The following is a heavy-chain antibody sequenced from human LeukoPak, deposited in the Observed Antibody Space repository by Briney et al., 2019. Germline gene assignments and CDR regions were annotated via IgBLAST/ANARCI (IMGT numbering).Heavy chain of an antibody. CDR2: INQDGSVK. V-gene: IGHV3-7*01. CDR1: GFTFSSDW. CDR3: ARGDSGDWAL. D-gene: IGHD2-21*02. Sequence: GGSLRLSCAASGFTFSSDWMSWVRQAPGKGLEWVANINQDGSVKYYVDSAKGRFTISRDNAKNSLYLQMNSLRVEDTAVYYCARGDSGDWALGGQGTLVTVSS. J-gene: IGHJ4*02.